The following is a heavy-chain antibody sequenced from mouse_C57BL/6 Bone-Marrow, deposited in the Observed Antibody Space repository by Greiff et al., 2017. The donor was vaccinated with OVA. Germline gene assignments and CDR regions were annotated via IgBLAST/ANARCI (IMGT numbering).Heavy chain of an antibody. D-gene: IGHD1-1*01. CDR1: GYTFTSYW. CDR3: ARPNYGSSLSYWYFDV. Sequence: QVQLQQPGAELVKPGASVKLSCKASGYTFTSYWMQWVKQRPGQGLEWIGEIDPSDSYTNYNQKFKGKATLTVDTSSSTAYMQLSSLTSEDSAVYYCARPNYGSSLSYWYFDVWGTGTTVTVSS. CDR2: IDPSDSYT. J-gene: IGHJ1*03. V-gene: IGHV1-50*01.